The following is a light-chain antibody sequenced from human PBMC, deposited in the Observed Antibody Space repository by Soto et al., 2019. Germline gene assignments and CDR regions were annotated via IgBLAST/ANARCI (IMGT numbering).Light chain of an antibody. CDR1: QSLGGS. CDR2: GAS. V-gene: IGKV3-15*01. Sequence: IVMTQSPATLSVSPGERATLSCRASQSLGGSLAWYQQKPGQAPRLLIYGASTRVTGIPARFSGSGSGTEFTLTISSLQSEDFAVYYCQQYKNGWTFGQGTKVDI. CDR3: QQYKNGWT. J-gene: IGKJ1*01.